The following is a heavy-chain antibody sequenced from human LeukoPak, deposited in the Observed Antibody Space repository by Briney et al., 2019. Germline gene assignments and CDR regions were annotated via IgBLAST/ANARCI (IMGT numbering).Heavy chain of an antibody. CDR3: AHGAMYQLDY. CDR1: GFTFSSYW. D-gene: IGHD2-2*01. Sequence: GGSLRLSCAAFGFTFSSYWMSWVRQAPGKGLEWVANIKQDGSEKYYVDSVKGRFTISGDNSKNTLFLQMNSLRAEDTAVYYCAHGAMYQLDYWGQGTLVTVSS. V-gene: IGHV3-7*03. CDR2: IKQDGSEK. J-gene: IGHJ4*02.